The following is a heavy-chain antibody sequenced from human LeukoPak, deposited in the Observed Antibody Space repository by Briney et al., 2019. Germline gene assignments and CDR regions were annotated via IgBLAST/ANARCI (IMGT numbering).Heavy chain of an antibody. D-gene: IGHD3-22*01. CDR2: ISSSSSTI. CDR1: GFTFSSYG. Sequence: GGSLRLSCAASGFTFSSYGMHWVRQAPGKGLEWVSYISSSSSTIYYADSVKGRFTISRDNAKNSLYLQMNSLRAEDTAVYYCARDSPPEGYYESCGSPQGYWGQGTLVTVSS. V-gene: IGHV3-48*01. CDR3: ARDSPPEGYYESCGSPQGY. J-gene: IGHJ4*02.